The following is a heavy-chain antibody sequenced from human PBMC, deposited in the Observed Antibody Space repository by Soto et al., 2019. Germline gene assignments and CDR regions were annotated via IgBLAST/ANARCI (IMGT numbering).Heavy chain of an antibody. CDR2: ISGSSSTI. J-gene: IGHJ6*02. V-gene: IGHV3-48*02. D-gene: IGHD2-2*03. CDR3: ASLDIVVVPAANLGVDYYYGMYV. Sequence: PGGSLRLSWAASGFTFRIFSMHWVRQAPGKGLGWVSAISGSSSTIYYADSVKGRFTISRDNAKNSLYLQMNSLRDEDTAVYYCASLDIVVVPAANLGVDYYYGMYVWGQGTTVTVSS. CDR1: GFTFRIFS.